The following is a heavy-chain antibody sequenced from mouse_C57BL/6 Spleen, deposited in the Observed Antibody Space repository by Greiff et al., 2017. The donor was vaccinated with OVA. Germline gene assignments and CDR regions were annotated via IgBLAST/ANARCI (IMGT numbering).Heavy chain of an antibody. J-gene: IGHJ2*01. CDR2: INPNNGGT. Sequence: EVQLQQSGPELVKPGASVKISCKASGYTFTDYYMNWVKQSHGKSLEWIGDINPNNGGTSYNQKFKGKATLTVDKSSSTAYMELRSLTSEDSAVYDCARPHSQATFFDYWGQGTTLTVSS. CDR1: GYTFTDYY. D-gene: IGHD3-2*02. CDR3: ARPHSQATFFDY. V-gene: IGHV1-26*01.